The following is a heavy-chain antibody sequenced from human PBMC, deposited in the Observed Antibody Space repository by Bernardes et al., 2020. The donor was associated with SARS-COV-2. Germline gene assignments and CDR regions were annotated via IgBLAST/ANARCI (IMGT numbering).Heavy chain of an antibody. CDR2: VNHSGIT. V-gene: IGHV4-34*01. CDR3: AREMRDSSGYYYGMDV. Sequence: SESLSLTCAIYGGSFSDYYWSWIRQPPGKGLEWIGEVNHSGITNYNPSLKSRVTISVDTSKNQFSLKVSSVTAADTAVYYCAREMRDSSGYYYGMDVWGQGTTVTVSS. D-gene: IGHD3-22*01. CDR1: GGSFSDYY. J-gene: IGHJ6*02.